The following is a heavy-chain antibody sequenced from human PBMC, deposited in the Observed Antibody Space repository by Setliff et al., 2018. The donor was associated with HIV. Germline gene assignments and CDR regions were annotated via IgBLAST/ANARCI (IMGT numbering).Heavy chain of an antibody. CDR2: INPNNGGT. J-gene: IGHJ3*01. D-gene: IGHD2-15*01. Sequence: ASVKVSCKVSGYSLTELSIHWVRLAPGHGPEWLGRINPNNGGTDYAQKFQGRVTMSLDTSTNTVYLELKGLTSDDTAVYYCAKPRIFDSFDVWGPGTVVTVSS. CDR3: AKPRIFDSFDV. V-gene: IGHV1-2*06. CDR1: GYSLTELS.